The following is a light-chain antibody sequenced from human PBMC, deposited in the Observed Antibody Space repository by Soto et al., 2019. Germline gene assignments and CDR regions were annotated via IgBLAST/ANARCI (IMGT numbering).Light chain of an antibody. CDR3: QKYDNWPLN. Sequence: VLTQSPCTISSSPGEISALSCRASQSVSSYLAWYQRTPGQAPRLLIYGASTRATGIPDRFSGSGSGTEFTLTISSLQSEDFAAYFCQKYDNWPLNCGRGT. V-gene: IGKV3-15*01. CDR1: QSVSSY. CDR2: GAS. J-gene: IGKJ4*01.